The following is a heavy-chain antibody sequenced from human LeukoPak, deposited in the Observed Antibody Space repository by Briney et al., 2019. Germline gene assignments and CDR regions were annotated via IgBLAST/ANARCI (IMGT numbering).Heavy chain of an antibody. V-gene: IGHV1-69*04. CDR3: ARDSVVVVPAAILRLPYYYGMDV. CDR2: IIPILGIA. J-gene: IGHJ6*02. Sequence: SVKVSCKASGGTFSSYAISWVRQAPGQGLEWMGRIIPILGIANYAQKFQGRVTITADKSTSTAYVELSSLRSDDTAVYYCARDSVVVVPAAILRLPYYYGMDVWGQGTTVTVSS. D-gene: IGHD2-2*02. CDR1: GGTFSSYA.